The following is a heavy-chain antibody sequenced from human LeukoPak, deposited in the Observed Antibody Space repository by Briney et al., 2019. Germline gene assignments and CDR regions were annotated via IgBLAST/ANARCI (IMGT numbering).Heavy chain of an antibody. D-gene: IGHD3-9*01. Sequence: SVKVSCKASGSTFSSYAISWVRQAPGQGLEWMGGIIPIFGTANYAQKFQGRVTITADKSTSTAYMELSSLRSEDTAVYYCARAKVTYYDILTGYSFDYWGQGTLVTVSS. CDR2: IIPIFGTA. CDR1: GSTFSSYA. CDR3: ARAKVTYYDILTGYSFDY. J-gene: IGHJ4*02. V-gene: IGHV1-69*06.